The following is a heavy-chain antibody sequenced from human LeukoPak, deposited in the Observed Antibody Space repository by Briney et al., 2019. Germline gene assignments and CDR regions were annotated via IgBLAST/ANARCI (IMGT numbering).Heavy chain of an antibody. Sequence: NTSETLSLTCTVSGGSIGTHSWNWIRQPPGKGLEWIGYIYYSGTTNYNPSLKSRVTISVDTSKNQFSLKLSSVTAADTAVYYCARGVYIAAAQYGYWGQGTLVTVSS. J-gene: IGHJ4*02. V-gene: IGHV4-59*11. CDR2: IYYSGTT. D-gene: IGHD6-13*01. CDR3: ARGVYIAAAQYGY. CDR1: GGSIGTHS.